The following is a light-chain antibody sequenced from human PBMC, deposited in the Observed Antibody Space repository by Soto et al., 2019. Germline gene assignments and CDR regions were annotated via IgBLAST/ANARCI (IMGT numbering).Light chain of an antibody. CDR3: SSYTSSSTLDVV. V-gene: IGLV2-14*01. Sequence: QSALTQPASVSGSPGQSITISCTGTSSDVGNYIFVSWYRQHPGKAPKLMIYDINNRPSGVSNRFSGSKSGNTASLTISGLQAEDEADYYCSSYTSSSTLDVVFGGGTKVTVL. J-gene: IGLJ2*01. CDR2: DIN. CDR1: SSDVGNYIF.